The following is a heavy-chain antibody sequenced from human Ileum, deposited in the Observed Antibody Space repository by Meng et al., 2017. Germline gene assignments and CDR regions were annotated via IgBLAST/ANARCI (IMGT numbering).Heavy chain of an antibody. Sequence: VQLVASGGGLVQLGGSLRLSCVVSGLTFSNYWMHWVRQVPGKGLVWVSRIKYDGTSTYYADSVRGRFTISRDNAKNTLYLQMNSLRAEDTAVYYCAISDWFDPWGQGTLVTVSS. CDR3: AISDWFDP. CDR2: IKYDGTST. CDR1: GLTFSNYW. J-gene: IGHJ5*02. D-gene: IGHD3-16*02. V-gene: IGHV3-74*01.